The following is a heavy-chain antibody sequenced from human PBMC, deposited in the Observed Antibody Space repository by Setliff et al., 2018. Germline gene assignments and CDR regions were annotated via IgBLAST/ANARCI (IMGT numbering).Heavy chain of an antibody. J-gene: IGHJ4*02. CDR3: TRAEAYGFGGDY. V-gene: IGHV4-61*02. CDR1: GASISSGTYY. D-gene: IGHD3-10*01. CDR2: IHASGSS. Sequence: PSETLSLTCTVSGASISSGTYYWSWIRQSAGKGLEWIGRIHASGSSHHNPSLQSRVTMSGDTSKSEFSLRMTSVTAADTAVYYCTRAEAYGFGGDYWGQGILVTVSS.